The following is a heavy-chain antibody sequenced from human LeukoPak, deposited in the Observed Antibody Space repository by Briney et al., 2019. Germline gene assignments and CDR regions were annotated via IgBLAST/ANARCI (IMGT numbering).Heavy chain of an antibody. V-gene: IGHV4-39*07. J-gene: IGHJ4*02. CDR1: GDSISSSGDY. CDR2: IYYSGST. CDR3: ARGPPPDFDY. Sequence: KPSETLSLTCTVSGDSISSSGDYWGWIRQPPGKGLEWIGNIYYSGSTYYSPSLKSRVTMSVDTSKNQFSLKLSSVTAADTAVYYCARGPPPDFDYWGQGTLVTVSS.